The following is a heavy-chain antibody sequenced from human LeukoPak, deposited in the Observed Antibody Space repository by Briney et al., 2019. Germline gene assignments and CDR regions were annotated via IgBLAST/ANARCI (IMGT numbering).Heavy chain of an antibody. D-gene: IGHD6-19*01. CDR3: ARGRQWLVLSGLSYFDY. V-gene: IGHV4-34*01. Sequence: SETLSLTCAVYGRSFSGYYWSWIRQPPGKGLEWLGEINHSRTTNCTPSFKNRVTISVDTSKNQFSLKLSSVTAADTAVYYGARGRQWLVLSGLSYFDYWGQGTLVTVSS. CDR1: GRSFSGYY. J-gene: IGHJ4*02. CDR2: INHSRTT.